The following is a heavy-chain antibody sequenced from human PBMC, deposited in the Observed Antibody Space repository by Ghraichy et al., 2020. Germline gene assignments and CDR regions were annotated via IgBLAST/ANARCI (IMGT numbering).Heavy chain of an antibody. CDR3: ALRIASAGNVDY. V-gene: IGHV2-5*02. Sequence: SGPTLVKPTQTLTLTCTFSELSVTSTGVGVGWFRQPPGKALEWLALIYWDDDERYSPSLKSRLTITKDMSKKHVVLSMTNMDPADTGTYYCALRIASAGNVDYWGQGTLVTVSS. D-gene: IGHD6-13*01. CDR2: IYWDDDE. J-gene: IGHJ4*02. CDR1: ELSVTSTGVG.